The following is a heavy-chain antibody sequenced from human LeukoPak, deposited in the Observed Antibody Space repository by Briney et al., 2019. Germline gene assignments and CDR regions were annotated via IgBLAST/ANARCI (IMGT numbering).Heavy chain of an antibody. J-gene: IGHJ4*02. D-gene: IGHD4-23*01. Sequence: GGSLRLSCAASGFTFSIYAMSWVRQAPGKGLEWVSRISGSGGGTYYADAVKGRFTVSRDNAKNALYLQMDSLRAEDTAVYYCAKYGGKEDFDYWGQGTLVTVSS. CDR2: ISGSGGGT. V-gene: IGHV3-23*01. CDR1: GFTFSIYA. CDR3: AKYGGKEDFDY.